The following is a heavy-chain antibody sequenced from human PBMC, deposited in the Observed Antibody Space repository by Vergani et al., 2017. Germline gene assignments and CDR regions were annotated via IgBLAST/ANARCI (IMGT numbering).Heavy chain of an antibody. J-gene: IGHJ4*02. D-gene: IGHD3-16*02. Sequence: QVQLQESGPGLVKPSQTLSLTCTVSGGSISSGGYYWSWIRQHPGKGLEWIGYIYYSGSTYYNPSLKSRVTISVDTSKNLFSLNLSSVTAADTAVYYCARGYYDYVWGSYRQGAFDYWGQGTLVTVSS. CDR2: IYYSGST. CDR1: GGSISSGGYY. CDR3: ARGYYDYVWGSYRQGAFDY. V-gene: IGHV4-31*03.